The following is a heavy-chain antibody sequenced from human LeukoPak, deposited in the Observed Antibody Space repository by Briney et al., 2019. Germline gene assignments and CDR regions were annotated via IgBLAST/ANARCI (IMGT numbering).Heavy chain of an antibody. CDR1: GFTFSSYA. CDR3: AKDSYSKGDF. CDR2: ISYDGSNK. J-gene: IGHJ4*02. Sequence: GRSLRLSCAASGFTFSSYAMHWVRQAPGKGLEWVAVISYDGSNKYYADSVKGRFTISRDNAKNSLYLQMNSLRAEDTAVYYCAKDSYSKGDFWGQGVLVTVSS. D-gene: IGHD6-13*01. V-gene: IGHV3-30-3*01.